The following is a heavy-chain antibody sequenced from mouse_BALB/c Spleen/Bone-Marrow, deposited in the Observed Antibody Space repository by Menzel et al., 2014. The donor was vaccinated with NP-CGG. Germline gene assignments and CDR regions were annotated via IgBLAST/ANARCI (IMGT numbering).Heavy chain of an antibody. CDR2: IDPASGDT. D-gene: IGHD1-1*01. J-gene: IGHJ3*01. CDR1: GFKFKDTH. V-gene: IGHV14-3*02. Sequence: EVKLVESGAELVKPGASVKLSCTASGFKFKDTHMHWVKQRPEQGLEWIGRIDPASGDTKYDPKFQGKAAITGDTSSNTAYLQLSSLTSEDTAVYYCFRDYGGTAWFAYWGQGTLVTVSA. CDR3: FRDYGGTAWFAY.